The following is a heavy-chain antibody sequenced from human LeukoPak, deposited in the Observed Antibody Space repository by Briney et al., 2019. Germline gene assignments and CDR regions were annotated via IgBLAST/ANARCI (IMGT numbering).Heavy chain of an antibody. J-gene: IGHJ4*02. CDR3: ARNTEDSSSWYFDY. CDR2: IYYRGST. D-gene: IGHD6-13*01. Sequence: PSETLSLTCTVSGGSISSYYWSWIRQPPGKGLERIGYIYYRGSTNYNPSLKSRVTISVDTSKNQFSLKLSSVTAADTAVYYCARNTEDSSSWYFDYWGQGTLVTVSS. CDR1: GGSISSYY. V-gene: IGHV4-59*08.